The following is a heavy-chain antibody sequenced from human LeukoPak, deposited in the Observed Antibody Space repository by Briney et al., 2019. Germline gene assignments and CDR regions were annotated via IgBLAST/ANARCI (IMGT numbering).Heavy chain of an antibody. CDR3: ARVGLEWLLNYYYYYYMDV. V-gene: IGHV4-59*01. CDR1: GGSISSYY. D-gene: IGHD3-3*01. J-gene: IGHJ6*03. CDR2: IYYSGST. Sequence: KPSETLSLTCTVSGGSISSYYWSWIRQPPGKGLEWIGYIYYSGSTNYNPSLKSRVTISVDTSKNQFSLKLSSVTAADTAVYYCARVGLEWLLNYYYYYYMDVWGKGTTVTVSS.